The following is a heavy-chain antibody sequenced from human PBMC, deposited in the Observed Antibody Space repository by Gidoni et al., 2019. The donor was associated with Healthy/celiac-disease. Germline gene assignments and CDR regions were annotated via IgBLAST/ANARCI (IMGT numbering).Heavy chain of an antibody. J-gene: IGHJ4*02. V-gene: IGHV3-30-3*01. CDR2: ISYDGSNK. D-gene: IGHD2-15*01. CDR1: GFPFSSYA. CDR3: ARGGGGYAHYFDY. Sequence: VQLVESGGGVVQPGRSLRLSCAASGFPFSSYAMHWFRQAPGKGLEWVAVISYDGSNKYYADSVKGRFTISRDNSKNTLYLQMNSLRAEDTAVYYCARGGGGYAHYFDYWGQGTLVTVSS.